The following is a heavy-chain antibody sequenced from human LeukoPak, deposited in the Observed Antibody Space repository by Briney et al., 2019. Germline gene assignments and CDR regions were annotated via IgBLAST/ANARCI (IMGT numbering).Heavy chain of an antibody. J-gene: IGHJ4*02. CDR3: VRARVTRGLGY. CDR2: IGASGVDR. Sequence: PGGSLRLSCAASGFTFSSYAMTWVRQAPGKGLDWVSAIGASGVDRYYADSVKGRFSISRDNSNSTLYLQMDSLRPDDTGLYYCVRARVTRGLGYWGQGTPVTVS. V-gene: IGHV3-23*01. D-gene: IGHD3-16*01. CDR1: GFTFSSYA.